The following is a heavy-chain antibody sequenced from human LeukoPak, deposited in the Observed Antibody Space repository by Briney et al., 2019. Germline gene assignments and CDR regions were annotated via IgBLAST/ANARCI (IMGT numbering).Heavy chain of an antibody. Sequence: GGSLRLSCAASGFTFSSYSMNWVRQAPGKGLEWISYISSGSSHIYYADSVKGRFTISRDNAKYSLYLQMNSLRAEDTAVYYCAREERHVAVAGPPHSNYWGQGTLVTVSS. CDR1: GFTFSSYS. CDR3: AREERHVAVAGPPHSNY. D-gene: IGHD6-19*01. CDR2: ISSGSSHI. V-gene: IGHV3-48*01. J-gene: IGHJ4*02.